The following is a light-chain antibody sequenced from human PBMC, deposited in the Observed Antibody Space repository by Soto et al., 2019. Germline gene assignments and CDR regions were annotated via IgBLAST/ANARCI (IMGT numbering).Light chain of an antibody. Sequence: QSVLTQPASVSGSPGQPITISCTGTSSDVGGYNYVSWYQQHPGKAPKLMIYEVSNRPSGVSNRFSGSKSGNTAPLTISGLQAEDEADYYCSSYTSSSTLYVFGTGTKV. CDR2: EVS. J-gene: IGLJ1*01. CDR3: SSYTSSSTLYV. CDR1: SSDVGGYNY. V-gene: IGLV2-14*01.